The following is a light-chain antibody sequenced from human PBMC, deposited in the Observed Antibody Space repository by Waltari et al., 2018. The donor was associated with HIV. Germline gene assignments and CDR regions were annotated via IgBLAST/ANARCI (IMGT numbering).Light chain of an antibody. CDR3: SSYTTSNTYV. V-gene: IGLV2-14*01. CDR2: RVK. CDR1: RSDIGAYNY. J-gene: IGLJ1*01. Sequence: QSALAQPASVSGSPGQSITFSCTGTRSDIGAYNYVSWYQKHPDKAPKVIIYRVKSRPSGVSDRFSGSKSGNTASLTISGLQAEDEADYYCSSYTTSNTYVFRRGTTVSVL.